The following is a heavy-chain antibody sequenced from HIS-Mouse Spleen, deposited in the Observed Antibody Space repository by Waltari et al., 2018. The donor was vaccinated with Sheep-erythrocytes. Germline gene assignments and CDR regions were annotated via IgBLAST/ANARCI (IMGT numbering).Heavy chain of an antibody. CDR1: GFTFSSYS. V-gene: IGHV3-21*01. CDR3: ARPADSGSYSDY. Sequence: EVQLVESGGGLVKPGWSLRLSCAASGFTFSSYSMNWVRQAPGKGLEWVSSISSSSSYIYYADSVKGRFTISRDNAKNSLYLQMNSLRAEDTAVYYCARPADSGSYSDYWGQGTLVTVSS. CDR2: ISSSSSYI. D-gene: IGHD1-26*01. J-gene: IGHJ4*02.